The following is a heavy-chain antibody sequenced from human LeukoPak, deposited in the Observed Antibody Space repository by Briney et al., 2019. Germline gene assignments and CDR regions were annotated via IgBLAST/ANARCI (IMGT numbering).Heavy chain of an antibody. V-gene: IGHV3-30-3*01. D-gene: IGHD3-3*01. Sequence: GGSLRLSCAASGFTFSSYWMYWVRQAPGKGLQWLAVISYDGGKTYYADSVEGRFTISRDNSKSAVYLEINSLRSEDTAIYYCARGFNDFWSGSQLEYWGQGTLVTVSS. CDR3: ARGFNDFWSGSQLEY. CDR1: GFTFSSYW. CDR2: ISYDGGKT. J-gene: IGHJ4*02.